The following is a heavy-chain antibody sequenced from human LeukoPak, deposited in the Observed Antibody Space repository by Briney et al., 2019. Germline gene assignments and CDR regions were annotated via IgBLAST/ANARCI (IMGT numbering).Heavy chain of an antibody. J-gene: IGHJ4*02. V-gene: IGHV4-61*02. CDR1: GGSISSGSYY. D-gene: IGHD4-17*01. CDR2: IYRSGST. Sequence: PSETLSLTCTVPGGSISSGSYYWSWVRQPAGRGLEWVGRIYRSGSTNYNPSLTSRATISVDKSNKQFSVSLTSVTAAATTPHYRARARVATVTTAWFWNWGQVALVTVSS. CDR3: ARARVATVTTAWFWN.